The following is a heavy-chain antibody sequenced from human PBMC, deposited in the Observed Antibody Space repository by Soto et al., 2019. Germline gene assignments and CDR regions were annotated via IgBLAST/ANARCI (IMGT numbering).Heavy chain of an antibody. Sequence: GGSLRLSCAASGFTFGSYGMHWVRQAPGKGLEWVAVISYDGSNKYYADSVKGRFTISRDNSKNTLYLQMNSLRAEDTAVYYCAKGPSRDGYIYFDYWGQGTLVTVSS. J-gene: IGHJ4*02. CDR3: AKGPSRDGYIYFDY. D-gene: IGHD5-12*01. CDR1: GFTFGSYG. CDR2: ISYDGSNK. V-gene: IGHV3-30*18.